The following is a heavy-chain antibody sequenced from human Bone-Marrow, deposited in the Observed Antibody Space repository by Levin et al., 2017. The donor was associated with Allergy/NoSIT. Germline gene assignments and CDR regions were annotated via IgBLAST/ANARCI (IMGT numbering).Heavy chain of an antibody. CDR3: ARDRLDYTGSFDY. D-gene: IGHD4-11*01. CDR1: GGTFSSYT. Sequence: ASVKVSCKASGGTFSSYTISWVRQAPGQGLEWMGRIIPILGIANYAQKFQGRVTITADKSTSTAYMELSSLRSEDTAVYYCARDRLDYTGSFDYWGQGTLVTVSS. CDR2: IIPILGIA. J-gene: IGHJ4*02. V-gene: IGHV1-69*04.